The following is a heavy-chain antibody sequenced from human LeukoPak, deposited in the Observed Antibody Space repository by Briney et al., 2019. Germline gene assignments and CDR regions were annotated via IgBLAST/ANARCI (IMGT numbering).Heavy chain of an antibody. CDR3: ARDGGSYYDY. D-gene: IGHD1-26*01. CDR2: IYYGGST. J-gene: IGHJ4*02. Sequence: PSETLSLTCTVSGGSVSSGSYYWSWIRQPPGKGLEWIGYIYYGGSTNYNPSLKGRVTISVDTSKNQFSLKLSSVTAADTAVHYCARDGGSYYDYWGQGTLVTVSS. V-gene: IGHV4-61*01. CDR1: GGSVSSGSYY.